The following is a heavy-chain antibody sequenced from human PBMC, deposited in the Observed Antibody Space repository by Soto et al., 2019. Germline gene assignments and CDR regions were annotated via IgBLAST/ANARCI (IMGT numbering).Heavy chain of an antibody. V-gene: IGHV4-39*01. CDR2: IYYSGST. J-gene: IGHJ4*02. D-gene: IGHD6-6*01. Sequence: QLQLQESGPGLVKPSETLSLTCTVSGGSISSSSYYWGWIRQPPGKGLEWIGSIYYSGSTYYNPSLKSRVTISVDTSKNQFSLKLSSVTAADTAVYYCARLRSSSSSGLFFDYWGQGTLVTVSS. CDR3: ARLRSSSSSGLFFDY. CDR1: GGSISSSSYY.